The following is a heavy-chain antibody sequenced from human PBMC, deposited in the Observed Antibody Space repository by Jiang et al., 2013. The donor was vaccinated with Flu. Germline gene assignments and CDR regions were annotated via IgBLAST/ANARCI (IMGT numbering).Heavy chain of an antibody. V-gene: IGHV5-51*01. D-gene: IGHD6-13*01. J-gene: IGHJ6*02. CDR2: IYPGDSDT. Sequence: GAEVKKPGESLKISCKGSGYNFTNCLIGWVRQMPGKGLDWMGIIYPGDSDTRYSPSFQGQVTISADKSITTAYLQWSSLRASDTAMYYCARTPLRAGGQTYFHSGMDVWGQGTTVTVSS. CDR3: ARTPLRAGGQTYFHSGMDV. CDR1: GYNFTNCL.